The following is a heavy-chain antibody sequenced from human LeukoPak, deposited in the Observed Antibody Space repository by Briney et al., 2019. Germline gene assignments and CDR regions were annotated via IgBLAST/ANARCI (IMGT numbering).Heavy chain of an antibody. V-gene: IGHV3-30-3*01. CDR1: GLTFSTYT. D-gene: IGHD2-8*02. J-gene: IGHJ4*02. Sequence: GGSLRLSCAASGLTFSTYTMHWVRQAPGKGLEWVAVISYDGSKKYYVDSVKGRFSISRDNSKNTLYLQMNSLRAEDTAVYYCARGLFTGGTYFGYWGQGTLVTVSS. CDR2: ISYDGSKK. CDR3: ARGLFTGGTYFGY.